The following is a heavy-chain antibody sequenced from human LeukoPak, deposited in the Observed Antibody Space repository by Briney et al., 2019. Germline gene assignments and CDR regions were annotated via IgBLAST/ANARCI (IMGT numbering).Heavy chain of an antibody. CDR1: GFTFSRYS. D-gene: IGHD6-13*01. Sequence: GGSLRLSCAASGFTFSRYSMNWVRQAPGKGLEWISYISDSSDTTYYADSVKGRFTISRDNAKNSLYLQMNSLRAEDTAVYYCAKLIAARDSDYWGQGTLVTVSS. CDR3: AKLIAARDSDY. V-gene: IGHV3-48*01. J-gene: IGHJ4*02. CDR2: ISDSSDTT.